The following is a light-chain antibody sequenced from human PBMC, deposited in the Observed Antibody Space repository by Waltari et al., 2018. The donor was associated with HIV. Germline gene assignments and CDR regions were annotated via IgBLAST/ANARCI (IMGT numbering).Light chain of an antibody. CDR1: HLGRKY. CDR3: QAWDSSPPVL. CDR2: EDN. V-gene: IGLV3-1*01. J-gene: IGLJ2*01. Sequence: SYDLTQPPSLSVSPGHAAILTCSGDHLGRKYVCWYMQKPGQSPILVIYEDNKRPSGIPERFSGSNSGHTATLTISGTQPTDEADYYCQAWDSSPPVLFGGGTKLTV.